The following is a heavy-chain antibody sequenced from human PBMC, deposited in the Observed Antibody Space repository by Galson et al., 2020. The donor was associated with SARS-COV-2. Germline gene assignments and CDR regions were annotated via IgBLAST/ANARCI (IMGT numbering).Heavy chain of an antibody. CDR3: ARSQLGELLSWFDP. Sequence: ETSETLSLTCTVSGGSISNNNYYWAWIRQPPGKGPEWIGTIHYSGITYYNPSLKSRVTVSVDTSETQFSLKLTSVTAADTAAYYCARSQLGELLSWFDPWGQGIMVHVSS. CDR2: IHYSGIT. D-gene: IGHD3-10*01. CDR1: GGSISNNNYY. J-gene: IGHJ5*02. V-gene: IGHV4-39*01.